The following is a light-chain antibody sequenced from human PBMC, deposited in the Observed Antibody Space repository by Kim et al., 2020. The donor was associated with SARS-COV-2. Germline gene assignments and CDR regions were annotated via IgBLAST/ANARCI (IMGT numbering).Light chain of an antibody. J-gene: IGLJ3*02. CDR2: QDS. V-gene: IGLV3-1*01. CDR3: QAWDSTVV. Sequence: SYELTQPPSVSVSTGQTDSISCSGDKLGNKYISWYRQKPGQSPVLVIYQDSKRPSGIPERFSGSNSGNTATLTISGTQAMDEADYYCQAWDSTVVFGGGT. CDR1: KLGNKY.